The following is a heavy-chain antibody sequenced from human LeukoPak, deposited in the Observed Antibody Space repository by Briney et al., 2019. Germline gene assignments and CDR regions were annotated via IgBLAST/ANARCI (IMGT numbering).Heavy chain of an antibody. CDR3: ARDSRAAAGKRPFDY. Sequence: ASVKVSCKASGYTFTGYYMHWVRQAPGQGLEWMGWINPNSGGTNYAQKLQGRVTMTTDTSTSTAYMELRSLRSDDTAVYYCARDSRAAAGKRPFDYWGQGTLVTVSS. J-gene: IGHJ4*02. V-gene: IGHV1-2*02. CDR1: GYTFTGYY. CDR2: INPNSGGT. D-gene: IGHD6-13*01.